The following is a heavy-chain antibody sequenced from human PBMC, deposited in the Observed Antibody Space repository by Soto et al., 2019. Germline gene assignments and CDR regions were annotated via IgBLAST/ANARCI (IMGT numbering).Heavy chain of an antibody. D-gene: IGHD4-17*01. J-gene: IGHJ4*02. CDR1: GFTFSDYY. Sequence: QVQLVESGGGLVKPGGSLRLSCAASGFTFSDYYMTWVRQAPGKGLEWVSYISSSSSYTNYADSVKGRFTISRDNAKNSLYLQMNSLRAEDTAVYYCARGYGDYVGFDYWGQGTLVTVSS. CDR2: ISSSSSYT. CDR3: ARGYGDYVGFDY. V-gene: IGHV3-11*06.